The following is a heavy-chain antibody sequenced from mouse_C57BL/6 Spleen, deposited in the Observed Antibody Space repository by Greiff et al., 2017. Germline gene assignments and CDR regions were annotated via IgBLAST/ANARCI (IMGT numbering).Heavy chain of an antibody. CDR3: ARSESNYESYYAMDY. CDR2: IYPRSGNT. D-gene: IGHD2-5*01. J-gene: IGHJ4*01. CDR1: GYTFTSYG. Sequence: VQLQQSGAELARPGASVKLSCKASGYTFTSYGISWVKQRTGQGLEWIGEIYPRSGNTYYNEKFKGKATLTADKSSSTAYLELRSLTSEDSAVYVCARSESNYESYYAMDYWGQGTSVTVSS. V-gene: IGHV1-81*01.